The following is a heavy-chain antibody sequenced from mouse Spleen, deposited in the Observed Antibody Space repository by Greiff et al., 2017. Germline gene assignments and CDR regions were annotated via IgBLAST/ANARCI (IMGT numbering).Heavy chain of an antibody. CDR3: ARPITTVVAHFDY. Sequence: VKLQQSGPELVKPGASVKISCKASGYAFSSSWMNWVKQRPGKGLEWIGRIYPGDGDTNYNGKFKGKATLTADKSSSTAYMQLSSLTSEDSAVYFCARPITTVVAHFDYWGQGTTLTVSS. D-gene: IGHD1-1*01. CDR2: IYPGDGDT. CDR1: GYAFSSSW. J-gene: IGHJ2*01. V-gene: IGHV1-82*01.